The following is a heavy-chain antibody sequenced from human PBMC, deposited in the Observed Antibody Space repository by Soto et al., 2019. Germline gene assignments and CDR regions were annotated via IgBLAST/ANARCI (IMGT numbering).Heavy chain of an antibody. V-gene: IGHV4-34*01. CDR1: GGSFSGYY. D-gene: IGHD3-3*01. CDR2: INHSGST. Sequence: QVQLQQWGAGLLKPSETLSLTCAVYGGSFSGYYWSWIRQPPGKGLEWIGEINHSGSTNYNPSLKRRVTLSVDTSQNQFSLKRSSVTAADTAVYYCARGRGITIFGVVAKGWFDPWGQGTLVTVSS. CDR3: ARGRGITIFGVVAKGWFDP. J-gene: IGHJ5*02.